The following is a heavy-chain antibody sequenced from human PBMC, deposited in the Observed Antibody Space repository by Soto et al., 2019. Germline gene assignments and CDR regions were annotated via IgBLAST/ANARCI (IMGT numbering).Heavy chain of an antibody. Sequence: ALVTLSLTYSVSGVSSRTGNYYWGWVHQPPGKGLEWIGSIYYSGRTHYNPSLESRVTISVDTSKNQFSLRLSSVTAADTAVYHCARHDIVAAGPDYWGQGTPVPVSS. CDR3: ARHDIVAAGPDY. CDR1: GVSSRTGNYY. D-gene: IGHD6-13*01. J-gene: IGHJ4*02. V-gene: IGHV4-39*01. CDR2: IYYSGRT.